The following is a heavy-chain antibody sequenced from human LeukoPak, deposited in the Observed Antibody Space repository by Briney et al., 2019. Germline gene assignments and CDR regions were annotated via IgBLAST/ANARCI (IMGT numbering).Heavy chain of an antibody. CDR1: AFTFRSYG. CDR2: IRYHGSDK. J-gene: IGHJ5*02. Sequence: GGSLRLSCAASAFTFRSYGMHWVRQAPGKGLEWVAFIRYHGSDKYYADSVKDRFTISRDNSKNTLYLQMNSLRAEDTAVYYCAKGTKAHILTAYMRDRWFDPWGQGTLVTVSS. D-gene: IGHD3-9*01. V-gene: IGHV3-30*02. CDR3: AKGTKAHILTAYMRDRWFDP.